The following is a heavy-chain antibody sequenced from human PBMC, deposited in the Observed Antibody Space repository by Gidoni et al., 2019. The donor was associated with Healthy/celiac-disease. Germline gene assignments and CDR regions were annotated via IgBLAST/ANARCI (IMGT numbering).Heavy chain of an antibody. CDR1: GFTFEDYA. CDR3: AKDKGIAAAGTMYYFDY. CDR2: ISCNSGSI. Sequence: EVQLVEAGGGLVQPGRSLRLSCADSGFTFEDYAMHWVRQAPGKGLELVSGISCNSGSIGYADSVKGRFTLSRDNAKNSLYLQMNSLRAEDTALYYCAKDKGIAAAGTMYYFDYWGQGTLVTVSS. V-gene: IGHV3-9*01. D-gene: IGHD6-13*01. J-gene: IGHJ4*02.